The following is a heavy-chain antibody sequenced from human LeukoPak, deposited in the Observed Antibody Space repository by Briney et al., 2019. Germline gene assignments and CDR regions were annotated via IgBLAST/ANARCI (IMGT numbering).Heavy chain of an antibody. CDR2: INHSGST. Sequence: SETLSLTCAVYGGSFSGYYWSWIRQPPGKGLEWIGEINHSGSTNYNPSLKSRVTISVDTSKNQFSLKLISVTAADTAVYYCARGGSSSGVNWFDPWGQGTLVTVSS. D-gene: IGHD6-6*01. CDR1: GGSFSGYY. J-gene: IGHJ5*02. V-gene: IGHV4-34*01. CDR3: ARGGSSSGVNWFDP.